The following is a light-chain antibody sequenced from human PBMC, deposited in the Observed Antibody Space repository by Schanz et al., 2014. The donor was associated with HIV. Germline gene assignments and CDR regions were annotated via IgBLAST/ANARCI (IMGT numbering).Light chain of an antibody. J-gene: IGKJ1*01. Sequence: DIVMTQSPDSLAVSLGERATINCKSSQSVLYSSNNKNYLAWYQQKPGQPPKLLIYWASTRESGVPDRFSGSGXXXXFTLTISSLXAXXXXXXYCQQYYSTPPTFGQGTKVEIK. CDR2: WAS. CDR1: QSVLYSSNNKNY. CDR3: QQYYSTPPT. V-gene: IGKV4-1*01.